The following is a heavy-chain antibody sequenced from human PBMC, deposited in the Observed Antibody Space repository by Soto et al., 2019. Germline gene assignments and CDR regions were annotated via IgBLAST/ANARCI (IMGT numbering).Heavy chain of an antibody. D-gene: IGHD5-12*01. V-gene: IGHV3-21*01. Sequence: GGSLRLSCAASGFTFSSYAMSWVRQAPGKGLEWVSAISGSSSYIYYADSVKGRFTISRDNAKNSLYLQMNSLRAEDTAVYYCARVVGYSGYAIDYWGQGTLVTVSS. CDR3: ARVVGYSGYAIDY. CDR2: ISGSSSYI. J-gene: IGHJ4*02. CDR1: GFTFSSYA.